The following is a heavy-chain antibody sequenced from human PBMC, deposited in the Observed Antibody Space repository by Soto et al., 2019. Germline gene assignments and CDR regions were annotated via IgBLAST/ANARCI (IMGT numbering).Heavy chain of an antibody. CDR1: GFSLTSRPVG. V-gene: IGHV2-5*02. Sequence: QITLKESGPTRVKPTQTLTLTCSFSGFSLTSRPVGVAWIRQPPGKALEWLAVIYWDDDKRYSPSLKSRLTIAKXXSXNXVVLALAYVAAVDTGTYFCAHRGDMNGNWDQGYLDNWGQGILVTVSS. CDR2: IYWDDDK. D-gene: IGHD1-26*01. CDR3: AHRGDMNGNWDQGYLDN. J-gene: IGHJ4*02.